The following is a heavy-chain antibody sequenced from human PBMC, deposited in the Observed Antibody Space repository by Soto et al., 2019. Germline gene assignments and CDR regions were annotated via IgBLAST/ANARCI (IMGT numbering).Heavy chain of an antibody. CDR2: IYYSGST. J-gene: IGHJ4*02. CDR3: AIYCSSTSCYGGY. CDR1: GGSISSSSYY. V-gene: IGHV4-39*01. Sequence: SETLSLTCTVSGGSISSSSYYWGWIRQPPGKGLEWIVSIYYSGSTYYNPSLKSRVTISVDTSKNQFSLKLSSVTAADTAVYYCAIYCSSTSCYGGYWGQGTLVTVSS. D-gene: IGHD2-2*01.